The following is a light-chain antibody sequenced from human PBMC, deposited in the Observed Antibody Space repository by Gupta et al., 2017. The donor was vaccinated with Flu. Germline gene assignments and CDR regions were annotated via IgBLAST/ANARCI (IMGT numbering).Light chain of an antibody. J-gene: IGKJ1*01. V-gene: IGKV3-20*01. CDR3: QHYGSSQWT. CDR2: GAS. CDR1: QSVSSSY. Sequence: EIVLTQSPGTLSLSPGERATLSCRASQSVSSSYLAWYKQKPGQAPRLLIYGASSRATGIPDRFTGSGSGTDFTLTISRLEPEDFAVYYCQHYGSSQWTFGPGTKVEIK.